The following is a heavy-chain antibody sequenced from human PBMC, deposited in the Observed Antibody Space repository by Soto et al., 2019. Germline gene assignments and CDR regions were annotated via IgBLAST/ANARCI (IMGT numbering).Heavy chain of an antibody. CDR1: GGSISGHS. D-gene: IGHD5-12*01. J-gene: IGHJ4*02. CDR3: VRGRSYSVYDF. Sequence: SETLSLTCTVSGGSISGHSWVWIRQPAGKGLEWIGHIYPSGSTSYNPSLRSRVTMSPDTSTNKIFLNLTSVTAADTAVVYCVRGRSYSVYDFWGPGTLVTVSS. CDR2: IYPSGST. V-gene: IGHV4-4*07.